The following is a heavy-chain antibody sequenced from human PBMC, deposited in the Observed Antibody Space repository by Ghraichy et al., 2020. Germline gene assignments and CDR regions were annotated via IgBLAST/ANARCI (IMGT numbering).Heavy chain of an antibody. D-gene: IGHD3-10*01. J-gene: IGHJ5*02. CDR1: GGSISSGGYY. Sequence: SETLSLTCTVSGGSISSGGYYWSWIRQHPGKGLEWIGYIYYSGSTYYNPSLKSRVTISVDTSKNQFSLKLSSVTAADTAVYYCARGNYYGSGSGWFDPWGQGTLVTVSS. CDR2: IYYSGST. V-gene: IGHV4-31*03. CDR3: ARGNYYGSGSGWFDP.